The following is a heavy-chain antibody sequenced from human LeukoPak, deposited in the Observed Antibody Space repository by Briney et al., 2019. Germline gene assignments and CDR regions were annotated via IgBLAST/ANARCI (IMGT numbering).Heavy chain of an antibody. D-gene: IGHD2-15*01. CDR2: ISSSGSTI. J-gene: IGHJ4*02. V-gene: IGHV3-11*04. CDR1: GFTFSDYY. Sequence: PGGSLRLSRAASGFTFSDYYMSWIRQAPGKGLEWVSYISSSGSTIYYADSVKGRFTISRDSAKNPLYLQMNSLRAEDTAVYYCARDRHCSGGSCSIDTGYSYGPVGYWGQGTLVTVSS. CDR3: ARDRHCSGGSCSIDTGYSYGPVGY.